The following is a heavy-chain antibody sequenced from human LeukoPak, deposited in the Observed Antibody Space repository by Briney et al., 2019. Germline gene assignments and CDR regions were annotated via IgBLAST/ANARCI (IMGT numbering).Heavy chain of an antibody. V-gene: IGHV4-34*01. Sequence: PSETLSLTCAVYGGSFSGYYWSWIRQPPGKGLEWIGEINHSGSTNYNPSLKSRVTISVDTSKNQFSLKLSSVTAADTAVYYCARDRYCSGGSCYGVWFDPWGQGTLVTVSS. J-gene: IGHJ5*02. CDR3: ARDRYCSGGSCYGVWFDP. CDR1: GGSFSGYY. D-gene: IGHD2-15*01. CDR2: INHSGST.